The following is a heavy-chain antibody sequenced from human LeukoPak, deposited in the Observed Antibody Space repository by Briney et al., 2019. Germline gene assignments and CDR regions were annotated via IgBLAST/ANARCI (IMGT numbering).Heavy chain of an antibody. CDR3: AKGPGIEWLTAFDI. D-gene: IGHD3-3*01. V-gene: IGHV3-30*18. Sequence: GGSLRLSCAASGFTFSSYGMHWVRQAPGKGLEWVAVISYDGSNKYYADSVKGRFTISRDNSKNTLCLQMNSLRAEDTAVYYCAKGPGIEWLTAFDIWGQGTMVTVSS. CDR2: ISYDGSNK. CDR1: GFTFSSYG. J-gene: IGHJ3*02.